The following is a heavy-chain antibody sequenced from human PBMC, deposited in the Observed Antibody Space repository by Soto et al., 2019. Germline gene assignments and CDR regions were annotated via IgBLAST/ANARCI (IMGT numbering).Heavy chain of an antibody. Sequence: ASVKVSCKASGGTFSSYAINWVRQATGQGLEWMGWMNPNSGNTGYAQKFQGRVTMTRNTSISTAYMELSSLRSEDTAVYYCVLVGVPRHFDYWGQGTLVTVSS. J-gene: IGHJ4*02. CDR1: GGTFSSYA. V-gene: IGHV1-8*02. CDR2: MNPNSGNT. CDR3: VLVGVPRHFDY. D-gene: IGHD1-26*01.